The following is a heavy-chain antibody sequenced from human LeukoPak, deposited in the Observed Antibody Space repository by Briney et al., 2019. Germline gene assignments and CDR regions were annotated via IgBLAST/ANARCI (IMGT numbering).Heavy chain of an antibody. J-gene: IGHJ4*02. V-gene: IGHV4-30-4*07. CDR1: GDSISSGGYS. CDR2: IYSSGRS. D-gene: IGHD3-10*01. CDR3: ARDPYDSGI. Sequence: SETLSLTCTVSGDSISSGGYSWSWVRQPPGKGLEWIGYIYSSGRSYYNPSLQSRVTISVDTSKNEFSLKVTSVTAADTAVYYCARDPYDSGIWGQGTLVTVSS.